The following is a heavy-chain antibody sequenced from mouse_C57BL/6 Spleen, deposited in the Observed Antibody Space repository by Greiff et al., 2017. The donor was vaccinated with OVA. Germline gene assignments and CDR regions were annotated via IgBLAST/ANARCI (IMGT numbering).Heavy chain of an antibody. Sequence: EVQLVESGGGLVQPGGSMKLSCVASGFTFSNYWMNWVRQSPEKGLEWVAQIRLKSDNYATHYAESVKGRFTISRDDSKSSVYLQMNNLRAEDTGIYYCTGSYYDYEGAMDYWGQGTSVTVSS. V-gene: IGHV6-3*01. CDR3: TGSYYDYEGAMDY. J-gene: IGHJ4*01. CDR1: GFTFSNYW. CDR2: IRLKSDNYAT. D-gene: IGHD2-4*01.